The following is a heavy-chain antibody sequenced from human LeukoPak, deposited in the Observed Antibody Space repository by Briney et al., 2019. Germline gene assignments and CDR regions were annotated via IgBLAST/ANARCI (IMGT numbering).Heavy chain of an antibody. CDR3: AKDLNYYYGSGTYYDSGYFDY. Sequence: GGSLRLSCVASGFTFSNYGMHWVRQAPGKGLEGVAVIWFDGSDKYYAYSVRGRFTISRDNSKNTLYLQMNSLRAEDTSVYYCAKDLNYYYGSGTYYDSGYFDYWGQGAPVAVSS. D-gene: IGHD3-10*01. CDR2: IWFDGSDK. V-gene: IGHV3-33*06. CDR1: GFTFSNYG. J-gene: IGHJ4*02.